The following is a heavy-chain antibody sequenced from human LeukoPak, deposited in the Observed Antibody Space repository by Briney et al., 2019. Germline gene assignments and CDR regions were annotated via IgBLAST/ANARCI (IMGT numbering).Heavy chain of an antibody. J-gene: IGHJ2*01. CDR2: IYPGDSDT. D-gene: IGHD5-24*01. CDR3: ARGRDGYKPYGYFDL. CDR1: GYSFTSYW. Sequence: GESLKISCKGSGYSFTSYWIGWVRQMPGKGLEWMGIIYPGDSDTRYSPSFQGQVTISADKSISTAYLQWSSLKASDTAMYCCARGRDGYKPYGYFDLWGRGTLVTVSS. V-gene: IGHV5-51*01.